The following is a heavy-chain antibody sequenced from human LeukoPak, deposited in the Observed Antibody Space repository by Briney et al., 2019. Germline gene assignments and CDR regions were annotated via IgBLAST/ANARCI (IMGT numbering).Heavy chain of an antibody. CDR3: AREGSSWSYSEY. Sequence: TGGSLRLSCAASGFTFSDYNMNWVRQAPGKGLEWVSFIKSNSVHIFSAYSVKGRFTISRDNAETSLYLKMDSLTAEDTAVYYCAREGSSWSYSEYWGEGTLVTVSS. V-gene: IGHV3-21*01. CDR2: IKSNSVHI. D-gene: IGHD2-2*01. CDR1: GFTFSDYN. J-gene: IGHJ4*02.